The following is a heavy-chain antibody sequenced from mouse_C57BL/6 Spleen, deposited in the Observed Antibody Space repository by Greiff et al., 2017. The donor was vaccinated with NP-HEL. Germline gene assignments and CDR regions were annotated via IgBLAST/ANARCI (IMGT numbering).Heavy chain of an antibody. J-gene: IGHJ1*03. CDR3: ARRRQDGYRYVDV. Sequence: SVKQRPIQGLEWIGNIDPSDSETHYNQKFKDKATLTVDKSSSTAYMQLSSLTSEDSAVYYCARRRQDGYRYVDVWGTGTTVTVSS. D-gene: IGHD2-3*01. V-gene: IGHV1-52*01. CDR2: IDPSDSET.